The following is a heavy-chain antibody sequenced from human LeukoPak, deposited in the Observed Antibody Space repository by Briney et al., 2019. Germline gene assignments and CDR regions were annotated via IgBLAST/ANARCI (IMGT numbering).Heavy chain of an antibody. CDR3: ARQGVYCSSTSCYVGAFDI. CDR2: IYYSGST. V-gene: IGHV4-39*01. CDR1: GGSIGSSSYY. Sequence: SETLSLTCTVSGGSIGSSSYYWGWIRQPPGKGLEWIGSIYYSGSTYYNPSPKSRVTISVDTSKNQFSLKLSSVTAADTAVYYCARQGVYCSSTSCYVGAFDIWGQGTMVTVSS. D-gene: IGHD2-2*01. J-gene: IGHJ3*02.